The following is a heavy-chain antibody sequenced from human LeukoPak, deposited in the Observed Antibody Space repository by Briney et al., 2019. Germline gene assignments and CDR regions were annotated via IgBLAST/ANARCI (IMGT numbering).Heavy chain of an antibody. CDR3: AKSHGTYYYDSSGRNWFDP. V-gene: IGHV1-2*02. Sequence: ASVKVSCKASGYIFTGYYLHWVRQAPGQGLEWMGWINPNSGGTNYAQKFQGRVTMTRDTSISTAYMELSRLRSDDTAVYYCAKSHGTYYYDSSGRNWFDPWGQGTLVTVSS. J-gene: IGHJ5*02. CDR1: GYIFTGYY. CDR2: INPNSGGT. D-gene: IGHD3-22*01.